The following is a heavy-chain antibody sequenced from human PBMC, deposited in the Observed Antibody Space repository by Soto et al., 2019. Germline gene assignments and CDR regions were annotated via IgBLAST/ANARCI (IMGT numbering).Heavy chain of an antibody. Sequence: PSETLSLTCTVSGGSIRSGGYYWSWVRQAPGKGLEWVSGISAGGTNTNYTDSVKGRFTIARDNSKNTLVLQMNSLRADDTAVYYCAKGGYYSDNGGYYNSFGYWGQGTLVTVSS. J-gene: IGHJ4*02. CDR3: AKGGYYSDNGGYYNSFGY. D-gene: IGHD3-22*01. V-gene: IGHV3-23*01. CDR1: GGSIRSGGYY. CDR2: ISAGGTNT.